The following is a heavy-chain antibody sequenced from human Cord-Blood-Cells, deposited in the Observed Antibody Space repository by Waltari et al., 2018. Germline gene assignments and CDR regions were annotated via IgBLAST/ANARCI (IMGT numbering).Heavy chain of an antibody. D-gene: IGHD2-2*01. Sequence: EVQLVESGGGLIQPGGSLRLSCAASGFTVSSNYMSWVRQAPGKGLGWVSVIYSGGSTYSADSVKGRFTISRDNSKNTLYLQMNSLRAEDTAVYYCARDGPGYCSSTSCYAFDIWGQGTMVTVSS. J-gene: IGHJ3*02. CDR1: GFTVSSNY. CDR3: ARDGPGYCSSTSCYAFDI. CDR2: IYSGGST. V-gene: IGHV3-53*01.